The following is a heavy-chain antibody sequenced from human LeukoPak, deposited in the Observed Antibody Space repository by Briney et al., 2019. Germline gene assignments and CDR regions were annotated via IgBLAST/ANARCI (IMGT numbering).Heavy chain of an antibody. J-gene: IGHJ6*03. Sequence: GRSLRLSRAASGFTFSSYGMHWVRQAPGKGLEWVAVIWYDGSNKYYADSVKGRFTISRDNSKNTLYLQMNSLRAEDTAVYYCAKENSYPYYYMDVWGKGTTVTVSS. V-gene: IGHV3-33*06. CDR1: GFTFSSYG. D-gene: IGHD5-18*01. CDR2: IWYDGSNK. CDR3: AKENSYPYYYMDV.